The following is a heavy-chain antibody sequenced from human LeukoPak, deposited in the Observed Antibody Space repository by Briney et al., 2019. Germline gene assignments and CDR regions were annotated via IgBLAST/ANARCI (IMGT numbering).Heavy chain of an antibody. CDR2: ISGSGGST. D-gene: IGHD3-22*01. CDR3: AKDGSPPLYYYDSSGVDY. V-gene: IGHV3-23*01. Sequence: GGSLRLSCAASGFTFSSYAMSWVRQAPGKGLEWVSAISGSGGSTYYADSVKGRFTISRDNSKNTLYLQMNSLRAEDTAVYYCAKDGSPPLYYYDSSGVDYWGQGTLVTVSS. CDR1: GFTFSSYA. J-gene: IGHJ4*02.